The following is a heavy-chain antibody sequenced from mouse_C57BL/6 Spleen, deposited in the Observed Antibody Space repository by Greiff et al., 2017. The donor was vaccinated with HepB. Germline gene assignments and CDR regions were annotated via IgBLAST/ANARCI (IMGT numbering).Heavy chain of an antibody. CDR1: GFTFSDYG. CDR3: ARSDPYYGSSYGY. D-gene: IGHD1-1*01. Sequence: EVQRVESGGGLVKPGGSLKLSCAASGFTFSDYGMHWVRQAPEKGLEWVAYISSGSSTIYYADTVKGRFTISRDNAKNTLFLQMTSLRSEDTAMYYCARSDPYYGSSYGYWGQGTTLTVSS. J-gene: IGHJ2*01. CDR2: ISSGSSTI. V-gene: IGHV5-17*01.